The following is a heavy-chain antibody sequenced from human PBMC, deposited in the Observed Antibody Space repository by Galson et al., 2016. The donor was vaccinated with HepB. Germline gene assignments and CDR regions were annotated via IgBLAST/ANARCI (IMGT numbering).Heavy chain of an antibody. J-gene: IGHJ4*03. CDR1: GGSMRGLY. CDR2: IYYSGRT. Sequence: LSLTCTVSGGSMRGLYWSWIRQAPGKGLEVIGYIYYSGRTNYRPSLTSRVTISADTSRNQFSLKLTSVTPADTGVYYCARGLAPSEAIVQSPDYWGQGTTVTVSS. CDR3: ARGLAPSEAIVQSPDY. V-gene: IGHV4-59*11. D-gene: IGHD3-16*02.